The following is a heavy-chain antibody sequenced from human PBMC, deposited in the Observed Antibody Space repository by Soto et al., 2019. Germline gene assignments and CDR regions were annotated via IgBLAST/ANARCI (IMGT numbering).Heavy chain of an antibody. V-gene: IGHV4-31*03. CDR1: GDSITTAGYY. D-gene: IGHD1-26*01. Sequence: QVQLQESGPGLVKPSQTLSLTCSVSGDSITTAGYYWSWIRQPPGKGLEWIGYIYNDGSTYCNPSLKSRVTMSVDTSKNQFALNLSSVTAADTAVYYCARLTWELADYWGQGTLVIVSS. J-gene: IGHJ4*02. CDR3: ARLTWELADY. CDR2: IYNDGST.